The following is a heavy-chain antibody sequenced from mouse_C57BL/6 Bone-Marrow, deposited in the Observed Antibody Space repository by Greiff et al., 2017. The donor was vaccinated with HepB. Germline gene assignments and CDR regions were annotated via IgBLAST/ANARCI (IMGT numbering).Heavy chain of an antibody. V-gene: IGHV14-3*01. CDR1: GFNIKNTY. CDR2: IDPTNVKT. D-gene: IGHD4-1*01. Sequence: EVQGVEPVAELVRPGASVKLSCTASGFNIKNTYMHWVKQRPERGLEWIGRIDPTNVKTTDAPKFQGKATITTDTSSNTAYMQLSSLTSADPAISDCARLGPFAYWGQGTLVTVSA. J-gene: IGHJ3*01. CDR3: ARLGPFAY.